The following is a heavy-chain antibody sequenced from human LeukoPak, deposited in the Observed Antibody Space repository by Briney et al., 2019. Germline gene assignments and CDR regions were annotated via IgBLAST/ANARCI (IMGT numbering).Heavy chain of an antibody. CDR1: GFIFSDYY. D-gene: IGHD3-10*01. CDR2: ISSSGTTI. J-gene: IGHJ3*02. CDR3: ARQSLDSPGAFDI. Sequence: PGGSLRLSCAASGFIFSDYYMSWIRQAPGKGPEWVSYISSSGTTIYYADSVKGRFTISRDNAKNSLYLQMNSLRAEDTAVYYCARQSLDSPGAFDIWGQATMVSVSS. V-gene: IGHV3-11*01.